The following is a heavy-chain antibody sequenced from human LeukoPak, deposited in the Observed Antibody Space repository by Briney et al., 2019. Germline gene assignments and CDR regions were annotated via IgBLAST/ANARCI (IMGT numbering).Heavy chain of an antibody. D-gene: IGHD1-1*01. CDR1: GFAFSSFW. CDR2: IRWDDER. V-gene: IGHV3-7*01. J-gene: IGHJ4*02. Sequence: GGSLRLSCSASGFAFSSFWMGWVRQAPGKGLEWVASIRWDDERHHVDSVTGRFSVSRDNAKNSLYLQMNSLRAEDTAVYFCSRITTNGYFEYWGQGALVTVSS. CDR3: SRITTNGYFEY.